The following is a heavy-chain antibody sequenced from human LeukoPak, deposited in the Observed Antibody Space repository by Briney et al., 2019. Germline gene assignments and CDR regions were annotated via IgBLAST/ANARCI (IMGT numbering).Heavy chain of an antibody. CDR3: AKVLSLRYFDWVLYADC. D-gene: IGHD3-9*01. V-gene: IGHV3-23*01. CDR2: ISGTGDST. CDR1: GFTFTNYA. J-gene: IGHJ4*02. Sequence: GGSLRLSCADPGFTFTNYAMSWVRQAPRKGLEWVSAISGTGDSTYSADSLKGRFTPSRDNSKNTLFLQMNSLRAEDTAVYYCAKVLSLRYFDWVLYADCWGQGTLVTVSS.